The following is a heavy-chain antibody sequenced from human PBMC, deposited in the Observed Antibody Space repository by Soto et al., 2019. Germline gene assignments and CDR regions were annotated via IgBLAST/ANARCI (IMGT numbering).Heavy chain of an antibody. CDR3: ARDRIAAYYCDY. CDR1: GFSFSYYA. D-gene: IGHD6-25*01. CDR2: IWYDGANK. J-gene: IGHJ4*02. Sequence: QVQLEESGGGVVQPGRSLRLSCAASGFSFSYYAMHWVRQAPGKGLEWVAVIWYDGANKYYVDSVKGRFTISRDNSKKTLYLQMDSLRAEDTGIYYCARDRIAAYYCDYWGQGTLVTVSS. V-gene: IGHV3-33*01.